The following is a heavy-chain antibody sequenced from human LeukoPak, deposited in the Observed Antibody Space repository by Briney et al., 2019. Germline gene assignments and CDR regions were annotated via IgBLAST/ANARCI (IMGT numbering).Heavy chain of an antibody. Sequence: GASVKVSCKASGYTFTSYGISWVRQAPGQGLEWMGWISAYNGNTNYAQKLQGRVTMTTDTSTSTAYMELRSLRSNDPAVYYRARDWVGAPPFDYWGQGTLVTVSS. CDR1: GYTFTSYG. D-gene: IGHD1-26*01. CDR2: ISAYNGNT. CDR3: ARDWVGAPPFDY. V-gene: IGHV1-18*01. J-gene: IGHJ4*02.